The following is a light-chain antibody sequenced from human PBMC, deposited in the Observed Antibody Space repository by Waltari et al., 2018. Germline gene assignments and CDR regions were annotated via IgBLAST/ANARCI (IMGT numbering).Light chain of an antibody. CDR3: QQYNDWPRT. CDR1: QSVGSN. V-gene: IGKV3-15*01. J-gene: IGKJ1*01. CDR2: GAS. Sequence: EIVMTQSPATLSVSPGERATLSCRASQSVGSNLAWYQQKPGQAPRPLIYGASTRATVIPARFSGGGSGTEFTLTISSLQSEDFAVYYCQQYNDWPRTFGQGTKVEIK.